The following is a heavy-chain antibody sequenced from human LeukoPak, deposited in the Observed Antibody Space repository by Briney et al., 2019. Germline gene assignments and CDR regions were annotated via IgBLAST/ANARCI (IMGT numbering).Heavy chain of an antibody. D-gene: IGHD3-22*01. J-gene: IGHJ4*02. CDR2: IYSGGST. CDR1: GFTFTNYA. CDR3: ARSSSGYYDY. V-gene: IGHV3-66*01. Sequence: QPGGSLRLSCAASGFTFTNYAMSWVRQAPGKGLEWVSVIYSGGSTYYADSVKGRFTISRDNSKNTLYLQMNSLRAEDTAVYYCARSSSGYYDYWGQGTLVTVSS.